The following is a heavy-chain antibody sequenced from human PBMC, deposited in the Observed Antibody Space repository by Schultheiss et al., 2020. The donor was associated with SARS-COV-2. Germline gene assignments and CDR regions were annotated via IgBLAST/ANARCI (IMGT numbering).Heavy chain of an antibody. J-gene: IGHJ6*03. Sequence: GGSLRLSCAASGFTFSNAWMNWVRQAPGKGLEWISYISSSSATIHYADSVKGRFTISRDNAKNSLYLQMNSLRAEDTAVYYCARVVPRIQLWLMNYYMDVWGKGTTVTVSS. V-gene: IGHV3-48*04. CDR2: ISSSSATI. D-gene: IGHD5-18*01. CDR1: GFTFSNAW. CDR3: ARVVPRIQLWLMNYYMDV.